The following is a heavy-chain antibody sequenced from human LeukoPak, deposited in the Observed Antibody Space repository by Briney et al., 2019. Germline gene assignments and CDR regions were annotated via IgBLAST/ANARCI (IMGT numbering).Heavy chain of an antibody. V-gene: IGHV4-34*01. D-gene: IGHD3-22*01. CDR1: GGSISSYY. J-gene: IGHJ4*02. CDR2: INHSGST. CDR3: AREGYYYDSSGYHY. Sequence: NPSETLSLTCTVSGGSISSYYWSWIRQPPGKGLEWIGEINHSGSTNYNPSLKSRVTISVDTSKNQFSLKLSSVTAADTAVYYCAREGYYYDSSGYHYWGQGTLVTVSS.